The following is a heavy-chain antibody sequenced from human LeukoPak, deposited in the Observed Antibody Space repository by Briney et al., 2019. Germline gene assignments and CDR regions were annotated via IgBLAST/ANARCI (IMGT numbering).Heavy chain of an antibody. CDR1: GFTFTTYS. CDR3: AKDGYYYYYYMDV. V-gene: IGHV3-21*01. CDR2: IDSTSGYI. J-gene: IGHJ6*03. Sequence: GGSLRLSCAASGFTFTTYSMNWVRQAPGKGLEWVSSIDSTSGYIYYADSVKGRFTISRDNAKNSLYLQMNSLRAEDTAVYYCAKDGYYYYYYMDVWGKGTTVTVSS.